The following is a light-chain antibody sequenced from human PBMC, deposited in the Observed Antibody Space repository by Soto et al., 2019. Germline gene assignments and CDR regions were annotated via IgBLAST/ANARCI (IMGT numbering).Light chain of an antibody. V-gene: IGLV3-21*02. CDR3: QVWHSGVDWV. J-gene: IGLJ2*01. Sequence: SYELTQPPSVSVAPGQTARITCGGNNIGSKSVHWYQQKPGQAPVLVVYDDNDWPSGIPERFSGSDSGNTATLTISRVEAGDEADYYCQVWHSGVDWVFGGGTKLTVL. CDR1: NIGSKS. CDR2: DDN.